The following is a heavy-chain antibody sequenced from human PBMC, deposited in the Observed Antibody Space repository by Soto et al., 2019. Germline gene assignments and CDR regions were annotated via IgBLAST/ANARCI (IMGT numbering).Heavy chain of an antibody. J-gene: IGHJ6*02. CDR1: GGSFSSYA. Sequence: SVKVSCKASGGSFSSYAISWVRQAPGQGLEWMGGIIPIFGTANYAQKSQGRVTITADESTSTAYMELSSLRSEDTAVYYCARCICSGGSCYSRGYRYYYYGMDVWGQGTTVTVSS. D-gene: IGHD2-15*01. CDR2: IIPIFGTA. CDR3: ARCICSGGSCYSRGYRYYYYGMDV. V-gene: IGHV1-69*13.